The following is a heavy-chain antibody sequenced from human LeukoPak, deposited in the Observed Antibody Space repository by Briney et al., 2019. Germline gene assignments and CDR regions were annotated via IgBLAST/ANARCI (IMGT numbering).Heavy chain of an antibody. CDR3: AKRGRGGMIY. CDR1: EFTFSSYA. CDR2: ITGSGGST. V-gene: IGHV3-23*01. Sequence: PGGSLRLSCSASEFTFSSYAMHWVRQAPGKGLEWVSSITGSGGSTYYADSVKGRFTISRDNSKNTLYLQMNSLRPEDTAVYYCAKRGRGGMIYWGQGTLVTVSS. D-gene: IGHD3-16*01. J-gene: IGHJ4*02.